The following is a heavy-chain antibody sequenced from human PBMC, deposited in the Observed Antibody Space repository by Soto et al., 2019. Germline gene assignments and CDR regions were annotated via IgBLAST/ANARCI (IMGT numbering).Heavy chain of an antibody. Sequence: QVQLVQSGAEVKKPGASVKVSCKASGYTFTSYYIHWVRPAPGQGLEWMGIINPSGGSTTYAQKFQGRVTMTRDTSTSTVYMELSSLRSEDTAVYYCARRGACISTSCSLDYWGQGTLVTVSS. CDR3: ARRGACISTSCSLDY. J-gene: IGHJ4*02. CDR2: INPSGGST. D-gene: IGHD2-2*01. CDR1: GYTFTSYY. V-gene: IGHV1-46*01.